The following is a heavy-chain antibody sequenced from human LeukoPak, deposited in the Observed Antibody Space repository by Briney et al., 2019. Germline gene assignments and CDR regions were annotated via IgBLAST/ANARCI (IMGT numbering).Heavy chain of an antibody. CDR1: GGSFSGYY. Sequence: SETLSLTCAVYGGSFSGYYWSWIRQPPGKGLEWIGEINHSGSTNYNPSLKSRATISVDTSKNQFSLKLSSVTAADTAVYYCARGPYSSGWRLFDYWGQGTLVTVSS. J-gene: IGHJ4*02. D-gene: IGHD6-19*01. V-gene: IGHV4-34*01. CDR2: INHSGST. CDR3: ARGPYSSGWRLFDY.